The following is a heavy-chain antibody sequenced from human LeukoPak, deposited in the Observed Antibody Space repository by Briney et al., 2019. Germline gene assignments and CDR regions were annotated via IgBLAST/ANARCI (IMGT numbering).Heavy chain of an antibody. D-gene: IGHD6-13*01. CDR2: ISAYNGNT. J-gene: IGHJ4*02. Sequence: ASVKVSCKASGYTFTSYGISWVRQAPGQGLEWMGWISAYNGNTNYAQKLQGRVTMTTDTSTSTAYMELRSPRSDDTAVYYCARDLRCSSSWYRVFDYWGQGTLVTVSS. CDR3: ARDLRCSSSWYRVFDY. CDR1: GYTFTSYG. V-gene: IGHV1-18*01.